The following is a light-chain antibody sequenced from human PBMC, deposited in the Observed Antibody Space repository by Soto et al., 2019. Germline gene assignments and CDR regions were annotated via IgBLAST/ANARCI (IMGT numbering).Light chain of an antibody. CDR1: QSVTSNY. CDR2: GAS. CDR3: QQYGSSVWT. V-gene: IGKV3-20*01. Sequence: IVLTQSPGTLSLSPGERATLSCRASQSVTSNYIAWYQQKLGQAPRLILVGASSRATGIPDRFSGSGSGTDFRLTISRLEPEDFAVYYCQQYGSSVWTFGQGTKVEIK. J-gene: IGKJ1*01.